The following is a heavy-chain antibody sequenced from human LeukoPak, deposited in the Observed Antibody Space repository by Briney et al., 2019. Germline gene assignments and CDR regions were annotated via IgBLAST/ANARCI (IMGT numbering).Heavy chain of an antibody. Sequence: GGSLRLSCTASVLTMRYYWINWVRQAPGKGLVWVSRINTDGSHTNYADSVKDPFTMSRYNAKNTVHLQMNSLSANVRAVSYCERVEVGRTYFDLGGEGTLVTVSS. D-gene: IGHD2-15*01. CDR1: VLTMRYYW. CDR2: INTDGSHT. J-gene: IGHJ4*02. V-gene: IGHV3-74*01. CDR3: ERVEVGRTYFDL.